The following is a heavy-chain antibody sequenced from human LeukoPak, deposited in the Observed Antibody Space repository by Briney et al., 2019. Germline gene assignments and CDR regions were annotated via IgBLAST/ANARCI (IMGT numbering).Heavy chain of an antibody. Sequence: GSLRLSCAASGFTFSGSAMHWVRQASGKGLEWIGEINHSGSTNYNPSLKSRVTISADTSKNQFSLKLSSVTAADTAVYYCARGTIGVVAATLGINYYNYMDVWGKGTTVTVSS. D-gene: IGHD2-15*01. CDR2: INHSGST. J-gene: IGHJ6*03. V-gene: IGHV4-34*01. CDR1: GFTFSGSA. CDR3: ARGTIGVVAATLGINYYNYMDV.